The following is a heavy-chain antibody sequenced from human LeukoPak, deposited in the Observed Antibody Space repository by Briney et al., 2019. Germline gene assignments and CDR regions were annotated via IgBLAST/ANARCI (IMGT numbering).Heavy chain of an antibody. V-gene: IGHV3-23*01. Sequence: GGSLRLSCAASGFTFSSYGMSWVRQAPGKGLEWVSAISGSGGSTYYADSVMGRFTISRDNSKNTLYLQMNSLRAEDTAVYYCARGRDGYDDYWGQGTLVTVSS. CDR1: GFTFSSYG. CDR2: ISGSGGST. D-gene: IGHD5-24*01. J-gene: IGHJ4*02. CDR3: ARGRDGYDDY.